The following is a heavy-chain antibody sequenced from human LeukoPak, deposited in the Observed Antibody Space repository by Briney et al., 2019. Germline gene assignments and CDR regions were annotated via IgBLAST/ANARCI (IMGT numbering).Heavy chain of an antibody. D-gene: IGHD6-13*01. Sequence: GGSLRLSCAASGFTFHSYGLSWVRQAPGKGLEWVSGVSGSGGTTFYADSVKGRFTISRDNSKNTLYLQMNSLRAEDTAVYYCAREGSSWYVGRESDPWGQGTLVTVSS. CDR2: VSGSGGTT. CDR3: AREGSSWYVGRESDP. J-gene: IGHJ5*02. V-gene: IGHV3-23*01. CDR1: GFTFHSYG.